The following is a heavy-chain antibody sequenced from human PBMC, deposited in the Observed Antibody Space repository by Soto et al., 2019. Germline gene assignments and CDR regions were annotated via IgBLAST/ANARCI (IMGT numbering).Heavy chain of an antibody. CDR1: GGSITSGGFF. V-gene: IGHV4-31*03. CDR3: ARGSSPHYGMDV. D-gene: IGHD6-6*01. Sequence: ASETLSLTCSVSGGSITSGGFFWSWVRQDPGEGLELIAYIYYSGYTYYHPSLKSRLSISMDTSKNQFSLKLSSVTAADTAVYYCARGSSPHYGMDVWGQGTTVTVSS. CDR2: IYYSGYT. J-gene: IGHJ6*02.